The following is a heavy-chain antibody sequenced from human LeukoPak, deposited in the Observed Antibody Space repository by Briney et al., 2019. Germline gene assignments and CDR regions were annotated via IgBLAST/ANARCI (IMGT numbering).Heavy chain of an antibody. CDR1: GGSLSSGDYY. J-gene: IGHJ5*02. CDR2: IYYSGSN. V-gene: IGHV4-30-4*01. CDR3: ARLTPLVANWFDP. D-gene: IGHD3-16*01. Sequence: SQTLSLTCTVSGGSLSSGDYYWRWLRQPPGKGREWIGYIYYSGSNYYNPSLKSRVTISVDTSKNQFSLKLSSVTAADTAVYYCARLTPLVANWFDPWGQGTLVTVSS.